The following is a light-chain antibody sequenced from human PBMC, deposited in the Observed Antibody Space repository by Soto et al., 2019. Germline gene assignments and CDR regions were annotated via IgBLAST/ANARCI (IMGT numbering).Light chain of an antibody. V-gene: IGKV3-11*01. CDR2: DTF. CDR1: QSVSTF. J-gene: IGKJ5*01. Sequence: EVVLTQSPATLSMSPGERVTRSCRASQSVSTFFAWYKHKPGQPPRPVISDTFKRASGVPDRFSGGGSGTDFSLTISSLEPEDFAVYSGQQRARWPMPVGQGTRLELK. CDR3: QQRARWPMP.